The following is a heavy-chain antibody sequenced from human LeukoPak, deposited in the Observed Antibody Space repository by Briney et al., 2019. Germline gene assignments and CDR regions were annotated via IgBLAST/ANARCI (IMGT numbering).Heavy chain of an antibody. D-gene: IGHD3-10*01. CDR3: ARDGSYYGSGSYYYYYGMDV. J-gene: IGHJ6*02. CDR2: ISSSSSYI. V-gene: IGHV3-21*01. CDR1: GFTFSSYS. Sequence: GGSLRLSCAASGFTFSSYSMNWVRQAPGKGLEWVSSISSSSSYIYYTDSVKGRFTISRDNAKNSLYLQMNSLRDEDTAVYYCARDGSYYGSGSYYYYYGMDVWGQGTTVTVSS.